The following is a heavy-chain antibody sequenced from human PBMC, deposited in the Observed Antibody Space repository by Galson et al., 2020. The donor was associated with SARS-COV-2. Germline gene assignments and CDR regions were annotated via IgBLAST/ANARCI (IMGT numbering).Heavy chain of an antibody. D-gene: IGHD2-15*01. Sequence: GGSLRLPCATSGFSFSTYAMNWVRQAPGKGLEWVSSISSTSKYIYYADSVKGRFTISRDNAKNSLSLQMNSLRAEDSAVYYCARDGGGSRGRDYYYGMDVWGQGTTVTVSS. CDR2: ISSTSKYI. CDR1: GFSFSTYA. CDR3: ARDGGGSRGRDYYYGMDV. J-gene: IGHJ6*02. V-gene: IGHV3-21*06.